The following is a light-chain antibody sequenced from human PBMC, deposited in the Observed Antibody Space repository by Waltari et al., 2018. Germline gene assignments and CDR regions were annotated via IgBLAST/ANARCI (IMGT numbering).Light chain of an antibody. CDR2: EAG. J-gene: IGLJ3*02. CDR3: QLWDSSIDQWV. CDR1: NIGSAS. V-gene: IGLV3-21*02. Sequence: HILTQPPSVSVAPGQTATITCGGTNIGSASVHWYQQKPGQAPVRVVSEAGARPSGIPERFFDSKSGNTATLTLIRVEAGDEADFYCQLWDSSIDQWVFGGGTKLTVL.